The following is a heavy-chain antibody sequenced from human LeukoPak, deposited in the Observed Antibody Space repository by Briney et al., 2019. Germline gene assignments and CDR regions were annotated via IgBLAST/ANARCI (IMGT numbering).Heavy chain of an antibody. CDR3: ATTPVGAGGYSGYEHYYYYYGMDV. V-gene: IGHV3-23*01. CDR2: IRGSGGGGST. CDR1: GFTFSSYA. Sequence: GGSLRISCAASGFTFSSYAMSWVRQAPGKGLEWVSAIRGSGGGGSTYYADSVKGRFTISRDNSKNTLYLQMNSLRAEDTAVYYCATTPVGAGGYSGYEHYYYYYGMDVWGQGTTVTVSS. J-gene: IGHJ6*02. D-gene: IGHD5-12*01.